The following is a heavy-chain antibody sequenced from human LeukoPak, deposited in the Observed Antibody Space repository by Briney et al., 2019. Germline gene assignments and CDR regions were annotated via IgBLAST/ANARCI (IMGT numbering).Heavy chain of an antibody. CDR1: GFTFSSYG. CDR3: AKAPSYVWGSYRYTNDY. J-gene: IGHJ4*02. V-gene: IGHV3-30*02. Sequence: GGSLRLSCAASGFTFSSYGMHWVRQTPGKGLEWVAFIRYDGSNKYYADSVMGRFTISRDNSKNTLYLQMNSLRAEDTAVYYCAKAPSYVWGSYRYTNDYWGQGTLVTVSS. CDR2: IRYDGSNK. D-gene: IGHD3-16*02.